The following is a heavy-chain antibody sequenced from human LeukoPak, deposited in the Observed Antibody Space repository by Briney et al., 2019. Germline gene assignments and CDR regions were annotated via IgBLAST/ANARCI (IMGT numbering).Heavy chain of an antibody. J-gene: IGHJ4*02. V-gene: IGHV1-46*01. D-gene: IGHD6-19*01. CDR2: INPSGGST. CDR1: GYTFTSYY. CDR3: ARCGETPRGWLVQGPSDY. Sequence: ASVKVSCKASGYTFTSYYMHWVRQAPGQGLEWMGIINPSGGSTSYAQKFQGRVTMTTDTSTSTAYMELRSLRSDDTAVYYCARCGETPRGWLVQGPSDYWGQGPLVTVSS.